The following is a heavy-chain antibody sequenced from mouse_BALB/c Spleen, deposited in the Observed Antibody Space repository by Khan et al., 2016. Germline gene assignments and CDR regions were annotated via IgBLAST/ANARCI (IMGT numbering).Heavy chain of an antibody. Sequence: VQLQQSGPELEKPGASVKISCKASGYSFTGYNMNWVKQSNGKSLEWIGDIDPYYGTTSYNQKFKGKATLTVDKSSSPAYMQLKSLTSEDSAVYYCASRLRQGGGYAMDYWGQGTSVTVSS. CDR1: GYSFTGYN. CDR3: ASRLRQGGGYAMDY. D-gene: IGHD1-2*01. CDR2: IDPYYGTT. J-gene: IGHJ4*01. V-gene: IGHV1-39*01.